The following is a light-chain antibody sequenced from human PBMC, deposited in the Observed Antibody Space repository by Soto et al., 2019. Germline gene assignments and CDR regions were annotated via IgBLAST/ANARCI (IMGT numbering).Light chain of an antibody. CDR2: EVS. Sequence: ALTQPSSATGSLGQAVTISCTGTSSDVGGYNYVSWYQQHPGKAPKLMIYEVSKRPSGVPDRFSGSKSGNTASLTVSGLQAEDEADYYCSSYAGSNNYVFGTGTKVTVL. CDR3: SSYAGSNNYV. V-gene: IGLV2-8*01. CDR1: SSDVGGYNY. J-gene: IGLJ1*01.